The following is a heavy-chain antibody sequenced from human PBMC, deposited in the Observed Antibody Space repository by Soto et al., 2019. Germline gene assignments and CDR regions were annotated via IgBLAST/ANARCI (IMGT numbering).Heavy chain of an antibody. CDR1: GFTFSSYA. V-gene: IGHV3-64*01. CDR2: ISSNGGST. J-gene: IGHJ3*02. D-gene: IGHD2-15*01. CDR3: ARDFGGYCSGGSCYTYAFDI. Sequence: GGSLRLSCAASGFTFSSYAMHWVRQAPGKGLEYISAISSNGGSTYYANSVKGRFTISRDNSKNTLYLQMGSLRAEDMAVYYCARDFGGYCSGGSCYTYAFDIWGQGTMVTVSS.